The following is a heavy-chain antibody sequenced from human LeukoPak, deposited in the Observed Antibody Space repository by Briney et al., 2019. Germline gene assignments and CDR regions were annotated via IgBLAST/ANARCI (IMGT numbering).Heavy chain of an antibody. J-gene: IGHJ4*02. D-gene: IGHD2-21*02. V-gene: IGHV3-21*05. CDR2: ISSSVSDI. CDR1: GFTFSGHW. CDR3: ARERAACGGDCNDY. Sequence: GGSLRLSCAASGFTFSGHWMNWVRQAPGKGLEWISYISSSVSDIFYADSVKGRFTISRDNAKNSLYLQMNSLRVEDTAVYYCARERAACGGDCNDYWGQGTLVTVSS.